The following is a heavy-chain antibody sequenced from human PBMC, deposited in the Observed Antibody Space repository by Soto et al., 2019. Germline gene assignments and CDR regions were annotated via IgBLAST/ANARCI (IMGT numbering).Heavy chain of an antibody. V-gene: IGHV4-59*01. CDR3: ARAEYYYDSSGYYKRGGAFDI. Sequence: QPPGKGLEWIGYIYYSGSTNYNPSLKSRVTISVDTSKNQFSLKLSSVTAADTAVYYCARAEYYYDSSGYYKRGGAFDIWGQGTTVTVSS. CDR2: IYYSGST. D-gene: IGHD3-22*01. J-gene: IGHJ3*02.